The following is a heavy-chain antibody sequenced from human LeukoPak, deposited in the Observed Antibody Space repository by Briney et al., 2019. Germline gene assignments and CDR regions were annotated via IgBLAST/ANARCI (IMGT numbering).Heavy chain of an antibody. Sequence: GGSLRLSCAASEFTFSSYAMSWVRQAPGKGLEWVSAISGSGGSTSYADSVKGRFTISRDNAKNTLYLQMNSLRAEDTAVYYCARDMLSPDSYGMDVWGQGTTVTVSS. CDR2: ISGSGGST. V-gene: IGHV3-23*01. J-gene: IGHJ6*02. CDR3: ARDMLSPDSYGMDV. D-gene: IGHD3-10*02. CDR1: EFTFSSYA.